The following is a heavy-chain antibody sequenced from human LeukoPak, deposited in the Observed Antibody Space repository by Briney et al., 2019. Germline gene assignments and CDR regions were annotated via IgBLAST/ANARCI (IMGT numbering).Heavy chain of an antibody. J-gene: IGHJ4*02. V-gene: IGHV1-3*04. CDR1: GYSFTNYP. CDR3: ARDRRNSDDY. Sequence: ASVKVSCKASGYSFTNYPTHWVRQAPGQRLEWMGWIDTGKGDIKYSQKFQDRVTITRDTSATTAYMELRSLKSEDTAVYYCARDRRNSDDYWGQGTLVTVSS. D-gene: IGHD4-23*01. CDR2: IDTGKGDI.